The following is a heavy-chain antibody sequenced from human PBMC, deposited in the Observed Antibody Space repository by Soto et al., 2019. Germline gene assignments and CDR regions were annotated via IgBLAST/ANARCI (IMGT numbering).Heavy chain of an antibody. Sequence: QVQLVESGGGVVQPGRSLRLSCAASGFTFSSYAMHWVRQAPGKGLGWVAVISYDGSNKYYADSVKGRFTISRDNSKNTLYLQMNSLRAEDTAVYYCARDRDYSNSVFDYWGQGTLVTVSS. D-gene: IGHD4-4*01. J-gene: IGHJ4*02. CDR3: ARDRDYSNSVFDY. V-gene: IGHV3-30-3*01. CDR2: ISYDGSNK. CDR1: GFTFSSYA.